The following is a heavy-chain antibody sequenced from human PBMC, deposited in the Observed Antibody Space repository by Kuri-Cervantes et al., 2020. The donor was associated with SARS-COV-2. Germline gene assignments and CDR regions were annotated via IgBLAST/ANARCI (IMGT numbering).Heavy chain of an antibody. Sequence: SAKDSCKASGDTANTDGFTWLRQAPGQGLEWMGGVIHIFGSPRYPQKFQGRVVITADESTNTAYMELMRLTSDDTAIYYCATGPRRYCSGGSCLPGVYWGQGTLVTVSS. D-gene: IGHD2-15*01. CDR2: VIHIFGSP. J-gene: IGHJ4*02. V-gene: IGHV1-69*13. CDR3: ATGPRRYCSGGSCLPGVY. CDR1: GDTANTDG.